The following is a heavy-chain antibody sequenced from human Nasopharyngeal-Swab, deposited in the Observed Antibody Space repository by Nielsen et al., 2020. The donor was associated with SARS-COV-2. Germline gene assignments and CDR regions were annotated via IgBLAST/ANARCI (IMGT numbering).Heavy chain of an antibody. V-gene: IGHV7-4-1*02. D-gene: IGHD6-19*01. Sequence: WVRQAPGQGLEWMGWINTNTGNPTYAQGFTGRFVFSLDTSVSTAYLQISSLKAEDTAVYYCARDRDDTSGWSDAFDIWGHGTMVTVSS. J-gene: IGHJ3*02. CDR2: INTNTGNP. CDR3: ARDRDDTSGWSDAFDI.